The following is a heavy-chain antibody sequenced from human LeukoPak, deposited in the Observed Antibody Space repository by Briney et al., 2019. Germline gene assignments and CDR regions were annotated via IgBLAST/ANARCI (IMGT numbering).Heavy chain of an antibody. V-gene: IGHV4-34*01. D-gene: IGHD4-17*01. CDR3: ARVSPNGDYGYDAFDI. CDR1: GGSFSGYY. CDR2: INHSGST. Sequence: SETLSLTCAVYGGSFSGYYWSWTRQPPGKGLEWIGEINHSGSTNYNPSLKSRVTISVDASKNQFSLKLSSVTAADTAVYYCARVSPNGDYGYDAFDIWGQGTVVTVSS. J-gene: IGHJ3*02.